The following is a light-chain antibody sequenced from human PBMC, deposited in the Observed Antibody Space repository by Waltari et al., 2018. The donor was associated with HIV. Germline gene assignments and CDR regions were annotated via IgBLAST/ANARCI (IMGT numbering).Light chain of an antibody. CDR3: SSYTGSSTLGV. CDR1: SSDAGDYNY. Sequence: QSALTQPASVSGSPGQSITISCTGASSDAGDYNYVSWYQQHPGKAPKLMIYYVSNRPSGVSNRFSGSKSGNTASLTISGLQAEDEADYYCSSYTGSSTLGVFGTGTRVTVL. V-gene: IGLV2-14*03. J-gene: IGLJ1*01. CDR2: YVS.